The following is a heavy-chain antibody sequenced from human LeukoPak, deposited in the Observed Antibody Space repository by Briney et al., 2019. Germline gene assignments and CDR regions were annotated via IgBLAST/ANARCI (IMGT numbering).Heavy chain of an antibody. CDR1: GFTFSNAW. V-gene: IGHV3-15*01. CDR2: IKSKTDGGTT. D-gene: IGHD2-8*01. CDR3: TTSIMVYAADFDY. J-gene: IGHJ4*02. Sequence: GGSLRLSCAASGFTFSNAWKSWVRQAPGKGLEWVGRIKSKTDGGTTDYAAPVKGRFTISRDDSKNTLYLQMNSLKTEDTAVYYCTTSIMVYAADFDYWGQGTLVTVSS.